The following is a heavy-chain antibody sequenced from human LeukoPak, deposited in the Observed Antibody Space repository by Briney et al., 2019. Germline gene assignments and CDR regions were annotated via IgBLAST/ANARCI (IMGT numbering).Heavy chain of an antibody. V-gene: IGHV3-7*05. CDR2: IDQDGSEK. Sequence: PGGSLRLSCAASGFTFRSYWMSWVRQAPGKGLEWVANIDQDGSEKYYVDSVKGRFSISRDNAKNSLYLQMNSLRVEDTAVYYCARHGTTGANLNWFDPWGQGTLVTVSS. J-gene: IGHJ5*02. CDR1: GFTFRSYW. CDR3: ARHGTTGANLNWFDP. D-gene: IGHD1-1*01.